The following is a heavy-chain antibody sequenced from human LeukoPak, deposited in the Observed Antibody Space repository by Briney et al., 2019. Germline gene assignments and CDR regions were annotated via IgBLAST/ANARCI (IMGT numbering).Heavy chain of an antibody. CDR2: ISAYNGNT. D-gene: IGHD6-19*01. CDR3: AIVATQWLVLSNAFDI. CDR1: GYTFTRYG. Sequence: ASVKVSYKASGYTFTRYGISWVRQAPGQGLEWMGWISAYNGNTNYAQKLQGRVTMSTDTSTSTAYMELRSLRSDDTAVYYLAIVATQWLVLSNAFDIWGQGTMVTVSS. J-gene: IGHJ3*02. V-gene: IGHV1-18*01.